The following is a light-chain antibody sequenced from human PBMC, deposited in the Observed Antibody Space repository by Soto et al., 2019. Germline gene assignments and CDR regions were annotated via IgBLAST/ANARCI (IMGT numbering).Light chain of an antibody. CDR2: LGS. CDR1: QSLLHSNGYNY. Sequence: DIVMTQSPLSLPVTPGEPASISCRSSQSLLHSNGYNYLDWYQQKPGQSPQLLIYLGSNRASGVPDRFSGSGSGTDFTLKISRVEAEDVGVYYCMQPLQSWTFGQGTKVDI. CDR3: MQPLQSWT. V-gene: IGKV2-28*01. J-gene: IGKJ1*01.